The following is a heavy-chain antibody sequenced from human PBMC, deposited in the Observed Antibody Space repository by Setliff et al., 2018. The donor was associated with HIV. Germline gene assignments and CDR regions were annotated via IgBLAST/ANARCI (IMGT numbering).Heavy chain of an antibody. D-gene: IGHD3-22*01. CDR1: GFTFSSYG. Sequence: PGGSLRLSCAASGFTFSSYGIHWVRQAPGKGLEWVALIWYDGSNKYYADSVKGRFSVSRDSSKSTLYLQMNSLRPEDTAVYYCATDVSGYYDSSGPLRSPGIDYWGQGSMVTVSS. V-gene: IGHV3-30*02. CDR2: IWYDGSNK. CDR3: ATDVSGYYDSSGPLRSPGIDY. J-gene: IGHJ4*02.